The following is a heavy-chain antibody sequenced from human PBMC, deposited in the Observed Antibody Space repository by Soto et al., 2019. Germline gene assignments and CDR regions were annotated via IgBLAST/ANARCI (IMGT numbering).Heavy chain of an antibody. J-gene: IGHJ6*02. CDR1: GFTFSDYA. D-gene: IGHD3-10*02. CDR2: VSGRGDGT. CDR3: AKDVRGVLPYYGMDV. V-gene: IGHV3-23*01. Sequence: EVQLLESGGGLVQPGGSLRLSCSVSGFTFSDYAMNWVRQAPGKGLEWVSAVSGRGDGTFYADSVKGRFTISRDNSKKTVYMQMNSLTADDTAVYYCAKDVRGVLPYYGMDVWGRGTTVKVSS.